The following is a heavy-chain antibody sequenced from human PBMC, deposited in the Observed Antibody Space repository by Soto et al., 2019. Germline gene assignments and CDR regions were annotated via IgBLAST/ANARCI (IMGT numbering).Heavy chain of an antibody. CDR3: ARILIIGTTRGPYFDY. CDR1: GFTFSSYT. V-gene: IGHV3-21*01. J-gene: IGHJ4*02. Sequence: PGGSLRLSCAASGFTFSSYTMNWVRQAPGKGLEWVSSISSSSSYIYYADSVKGRFTISRDNAKNSLYLQMNGLRAEDTAFFYCARILIIGTTRGPYFDYWGQGTLVTVSS. CDR2: ISSSSSYI. D-gene: IGHD1-20*01.